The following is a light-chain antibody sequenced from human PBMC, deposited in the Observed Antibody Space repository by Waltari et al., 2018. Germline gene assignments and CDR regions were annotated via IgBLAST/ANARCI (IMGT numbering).Light chain of an antibody. V-gene: IGLV2-14*03. CDR2: DVS. CDR3: SSFTTSAIYV. J-gene: IGLJ1*01. Sequence: QSALTQPASVSGSPGQSITISCTGTSSDVGAYNYVSWYQQHPGNAPHLMIYDVSKRHSGVSARFSGSKSGNTASLTISGLQAEDEADYYCSSFTTSAIYVFGSVTKVTVL. CDR1: SSDVGAYNY.